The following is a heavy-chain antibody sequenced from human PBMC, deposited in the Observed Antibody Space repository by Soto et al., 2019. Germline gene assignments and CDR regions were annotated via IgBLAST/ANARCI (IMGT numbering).Heavy chain of an antibody. D-gene: IGHD6-19*01. CDR3: ARDHLGIAAGDFDL. V-gene: IGHV3-21*01. Sequence: GSLRLSCAASRFSFDTYNMNWVRQAPGKGLEWVSSISSGRPDIFYADSVRGRFTISRDDAKKSLFLQMNSLRADDTAVYYCARDHLGIAAGDFDLWGQGTLVTVSS. CDR1: RFSFDTYN. CDR2: ISSGRPDI. J-gene: IGHJ4*02.